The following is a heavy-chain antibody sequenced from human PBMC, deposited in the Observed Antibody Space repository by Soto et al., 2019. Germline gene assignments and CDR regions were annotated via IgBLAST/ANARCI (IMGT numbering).Heavy chain of an antibody. D-gene: IGHD4-17*01. Sequence: QVQLQESGPGLVKPSETLSLTCTVSGGSTSSYYWSWIRQPPGKGLEWIGYIYYSGSTNYNPSLKSRVTISVDTSKNQFSLKLSSVTAADTAVYYCARVVYGIPAGVDIWGQGTMVTVSS. CDR2: IYYSGST. J-gene: IGHJ3*02. V-gene: IGHV4-59*01. CDR3: ARVVYGIPAGVDI. CDR1: GGSTSSYY.